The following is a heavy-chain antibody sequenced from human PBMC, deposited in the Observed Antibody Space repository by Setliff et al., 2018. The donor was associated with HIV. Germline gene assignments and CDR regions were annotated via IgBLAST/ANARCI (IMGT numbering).Heavy chain of an antibody. D-gene: IGHD3-10*01. Sequence: SVKVSCKASGGTFRKYAISWVRQAPGQGLEWMGGIIPIFGIANYAQKFQDRVTFTADESTKTAQMELSGLTFEDTAVYYCARDTYISGNHYYYYHMDVWGKGTTVTVSS. CDR1: GGTFRKYA. CDR2: IIPIFGIA. J-gene: IGHJ6*03. CDR3: ARDTYISGNHYYYYHMDV. V-gene: IGHV1-69*13.